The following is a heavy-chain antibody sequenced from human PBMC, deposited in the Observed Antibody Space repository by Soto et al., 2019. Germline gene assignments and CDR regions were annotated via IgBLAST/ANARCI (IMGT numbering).Heavy chain of an antibody. CDR3: GRGKYFDY. CDR2: ISQDGSEK. Sequence: GGSLRLSCAASGFTFGNYWMTWVRQAPGKGLEWVASISQDGSEKHYVDSVNGRFTISRDDARNSLYLQMNSLRAEDTAVFFCGRGKYFDYWGQGTLVTVSS. V-gene: IGHV3-7*01. J-gene: IGHJ4*02. CDR1: GFTFGNYW.